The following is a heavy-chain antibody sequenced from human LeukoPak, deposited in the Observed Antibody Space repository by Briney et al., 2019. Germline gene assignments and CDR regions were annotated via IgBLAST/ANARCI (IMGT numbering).Heavy chain of an antibody. CDR2: IHYTGTT. D-gene: IGHD7-27*01. CDR3: AHKTTGEHFDY. V-gene: IGHV4-59*01. Sequence: SETLSLTCTVSGGSINSYYWGWIRQPPGKGLECLGYIHYTGTTNYNPSLRSRVTISIDLSNNQFSLKLHSVTAADTAVYYCAHKTTGEHFDYWGQGTLATASS. CDR1: GGSINSYY. J-gene: IGHJ4*02.